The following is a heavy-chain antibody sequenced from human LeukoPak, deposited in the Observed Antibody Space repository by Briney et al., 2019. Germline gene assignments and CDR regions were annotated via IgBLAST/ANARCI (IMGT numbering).Heavy chain of an antibody. V-gene: IGHV4-38-2*02. Sequence: PSETLSLTCTVSGYSISSGDYWGWIRQPPGKGLEWIGSIYHSGSTYYNSSLKSRVTISVDTSKNHFSLKLSSVTAADTAVYYCARVGGYSYGSLSYWGQGTLVTVSS. CDR2: IYHSGST. CDR1: GYSISSGDY. CDR3: ARVGGYSYGSLSY. J-gene: IGHJ4*02. D-gene: IGHD5-18*01.